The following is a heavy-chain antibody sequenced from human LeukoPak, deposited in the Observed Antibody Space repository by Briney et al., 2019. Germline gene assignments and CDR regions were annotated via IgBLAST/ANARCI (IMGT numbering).Heavy chain of an antibody. J-gene: IGHJ3*02. CDR1: GFTFSNAW. D-gene: IGHD3-22*01. V-gene: IGHV3-15*01. CDR2: IKSETDGGTT. CDR3: TTELYFYDSSDSVEAFDI. Sequence: GGSLRLSCAASGFTFSNAWMSWVRQAPGKGLEWVGRIKSETDGGTTDYAAPVKGRFTISRDDSKNTLYLQMNSLKTEDPAVYYCTTELYFYDSSDSVEAFDIWGQGTMVTVSS.